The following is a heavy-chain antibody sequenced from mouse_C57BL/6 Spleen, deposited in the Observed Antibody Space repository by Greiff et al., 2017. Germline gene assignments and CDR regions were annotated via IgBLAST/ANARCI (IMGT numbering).Heavy chain of an antibody. D-gene: IGHD2-3*01. J-gene: IGHJ2*01. V-gene: IGHV1-26*01. CDR1: GYTFTDYY. Sequence: VQLQQSGPELVKPGASVKISCKASGYTFTDYYMNWVKQSHGKSLEWIGDINPNNGGTSYNQKFKGKATLTVDKSSSTAYMELRSLTSEDSAVYYCARWDGVDYWGQGTTLTVSS. CDR3: ARWDGVDY. CDR2: INPNNGGT.